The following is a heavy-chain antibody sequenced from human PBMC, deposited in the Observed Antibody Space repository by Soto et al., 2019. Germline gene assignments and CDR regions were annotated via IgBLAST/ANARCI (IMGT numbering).Heavy chain of an antibody. Sequence: SETLSLTCAVSGYSMTNGNYWGWIRQSPGKGLEWIGSIYYTGRTYYNPSLKSRVTMSVDTSKNQFSLKLTSVTAADTAVYYCETDRAEVASTFDYWGQGTLVTVSS. CDR3: ETDRAEVASTFDY. CDR1: GYSMTNGNY. V-gene: IGHV4-38-2*02. D-gene: IGHD5-12*01. CDR2: IYYTGRT. J-gene: IGHJ4*02.